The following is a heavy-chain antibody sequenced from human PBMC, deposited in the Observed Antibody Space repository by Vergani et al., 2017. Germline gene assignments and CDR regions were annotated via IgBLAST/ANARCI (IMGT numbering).Heavy chain of an antibody. D-gene: IGHD3-10*01. CDR2: IKQDGSEK. J-gene: IGHJ5*02. Sequence: EVQLVESGGGLVQPGGSLRLSCAASGFTFSAYWMNWVRQAPGKGLEWVANIKQDGSEKYYVDSVKGRFTISRDNANNLVYLQMSSVRADDTAVYYCAREYGSGPPQSRRLLYDIGWFDPWGQGTLVTVSS. CDR1: GFTFSAYW. CDR3: AREYGSGPPQSRRLLYDIGWFDP. V-gene: IGHV3-7*01.